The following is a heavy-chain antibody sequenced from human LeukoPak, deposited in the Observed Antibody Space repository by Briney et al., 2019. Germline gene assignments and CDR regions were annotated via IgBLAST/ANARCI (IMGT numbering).Heavy chain of an antibody. Sequence: SETLSLTCTVSGGSISSSSYYWGWIRQPPGEGLEWIGSIYYSGSTYYNPSLKSRVTISVDTSKNQFSLKLSSVTASDTAVYYCARQGGRAYSGYGYWGQGTLVTVSS. CDR1: GGSISSSSYY. D-gene: IGHD5-12*01. CDR3: ARQGGRAYSGYGY. CDR2: IYYSGST. J-gene: IGHJ4*02. V-gene: IGHV4-39*01.